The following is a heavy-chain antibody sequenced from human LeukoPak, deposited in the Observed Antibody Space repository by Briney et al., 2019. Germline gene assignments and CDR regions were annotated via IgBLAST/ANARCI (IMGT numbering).Heavy chain of an antibody. V-gene: IGHV3-30*03. CDR2: ISYDGSNK. Sequence: GGSLRLSCAASGFSFSSYGMRWVRQAPGKGLEWVTVISYDGSNKYYADSVKGRFTISRDNSKNTLYLQMNSLRAEDTAVYYCAREARLAVFDYWGQGTLVTVSS. J-gene: IGHJ4*02. CDR3: AREARLAVFDY. CDR1: GFSFSSYG. D-gene: IGHD5-12*01.